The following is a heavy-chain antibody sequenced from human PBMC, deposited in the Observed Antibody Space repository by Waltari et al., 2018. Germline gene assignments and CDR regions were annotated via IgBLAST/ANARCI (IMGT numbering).Heavy chain of an antibody. D-gene: IGHD3-22*01. CDR2: INHSGST. CDR3: ARLDTSGLLGRRGAFDI. V-gene: IGHV4-34*01. J-gene: IGHJ3*02. Sequence: QVQLQQWCAGLLKPSETRSLTCAVYGGSFSGYYWSWIRQPPGKGLEWIGEINHSGSTNYNPSLKSRVTISVDTSKKHFSLKLRSVTAEDTAVYYCARLDTSGLLGRRGAFDIWGPGTTVIVSS. CDR1: GGSFSGYY.